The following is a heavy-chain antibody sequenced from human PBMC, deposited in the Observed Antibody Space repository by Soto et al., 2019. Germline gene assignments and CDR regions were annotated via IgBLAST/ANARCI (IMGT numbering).Heavy chain of an antibody. CDR1: GGTFSSYA. D-gene: IGHD7-27*01. CDR2: IIPIFGIA. J-gene: IGHJ3*02. V-gene: IGHV1-69*10. Sequence: ASVKVSCKASGGTFSSYAISWVRQAPGQGLEWMGGIIPIFGIANYAQKFQGRVTITADKSTSTAYMELSSLRSEDTAVYYCARDWGQRKAFDIWGQGTMVTVSS. CDR3: ARDWGQRKAFDI.